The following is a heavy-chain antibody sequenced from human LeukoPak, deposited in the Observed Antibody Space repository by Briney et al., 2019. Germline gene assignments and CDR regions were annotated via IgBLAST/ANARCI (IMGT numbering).Heavy chain of an antibody. V-gene: IGHV3-23*01. CDR1: GFTFSSYA. CDR2: ISGSGGST. D-gene: IGHD3-9*01. J-gene: IGHJ3*02. Sequence: GGSLRLSCAASGFTFSSYAMSWVRQAPGKGLEWVSAISGSGGSTYYADSVKGRFTISRDNSKNTLYLQMNSLRAEDTAVYYCAKETYYDILPGDAFDIWGQGTMVTVSS. CDR3: AKETYYDILPGDAFDI.